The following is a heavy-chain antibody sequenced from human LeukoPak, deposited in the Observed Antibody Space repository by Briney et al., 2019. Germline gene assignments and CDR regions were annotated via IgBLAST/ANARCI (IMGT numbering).Heavy chain of an antibody. CDR3: TADVSDSSGYCHDY. Sequence: GGSLRLSCVASGFSLSSAWMSWVRQAPGQGLEWVGRIKREVDGGTEDYAAPVKGRFTISRDDSKDTLYLQMNSLQTEDTGVYYCTADVSDSSGYCHDYWGQGTQVTVSS. D-gene: IGHD3-22*01. J-gene: IGHJ4*02. V-gene: IGHV3-15*01. CDR1: GFSLSSAW. CDR2: IKREVDGGTE.